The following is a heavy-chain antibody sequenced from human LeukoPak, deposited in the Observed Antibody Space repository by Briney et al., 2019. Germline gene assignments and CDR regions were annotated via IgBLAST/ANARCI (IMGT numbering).Heavy chain of an antibody. CDR2: ISYDGSNK. CDR3: ARESWYCSSTSCYTNGFDY. Sequence: GGSLRLSCAASGFTFSSYAMHWVSQALGKGLEWVAVISYDGSNKYYADSVKGRFTISRDNSKNTLYLQMNSLRAEDTAVYYCARESWYCSSTSCYTNGFDYWGQGTLVTVSS. CDR1: GFTFSSYA. V-gene: IGHV3-30-3*01. D-gene: IGHD2-2*02. J-gene: IGHJ4*02.